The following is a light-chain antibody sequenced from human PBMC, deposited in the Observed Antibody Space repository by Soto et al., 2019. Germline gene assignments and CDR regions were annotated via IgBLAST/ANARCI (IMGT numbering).Light chain of an antibody. Sequence: ELTQPPSVSVAPGQTARITCGGNNIGSKSVHWYQQRPGQAPRTLIYDTSNKHSWTPARFSGSLLGGKAALTLLGAQPEDEAEYYCLLSYSGAWVFGGGTKLTVL. V-gene: IGLV7-46*02. CDR1: NIGSKSV. CDR2: DTS. J-gene: IGLJ3*02. CDR3: LLSYSGAWV.